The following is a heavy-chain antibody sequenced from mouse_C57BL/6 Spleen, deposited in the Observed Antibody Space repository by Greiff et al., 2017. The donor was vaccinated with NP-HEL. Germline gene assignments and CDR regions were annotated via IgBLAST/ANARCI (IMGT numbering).Heavy chain of an antibody. CDR3: ARPGNYDGWFAY. D-gene: IGHD2-1*01. Sequence: EVQGVESGGGLVKPGGSLKLSCAASGFTFSDYGMHWVRQAPETGLEWVAYISSGSSTIYYADTVKGRFTISRDNAKNTLFLQMTSLRSEDTAMYYCARPGNYDGWFAYWGQGTLVTVSA. CDR2: ISSGSSTI. CDR1: GFTFSDYG. V-gene: IGHV5-17*01. J-gene: IGHJ3*01.